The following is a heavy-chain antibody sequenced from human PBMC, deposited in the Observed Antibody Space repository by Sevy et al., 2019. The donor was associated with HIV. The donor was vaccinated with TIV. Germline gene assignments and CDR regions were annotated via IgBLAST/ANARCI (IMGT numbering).Heavy chain of an antibody. V-gene: IGHV3-21*01. Sequence: GGSLRLSCAASGFTFSSYAMNWVRQAPGKGLEWVSSINAISSNTYYADSVKGRFTISRDNAENSLYLQMNSLRTEDTAVYYCARDGITIFGVVIDGMDVWGQGTMVTVSS. J-gene: IGHJ6*02. CDR2: INAISSNT. CDR3: ARDGITIFGVVIDGMDV. CDR1: GFTFSSYA. D-gene: IGHD3-3*01.